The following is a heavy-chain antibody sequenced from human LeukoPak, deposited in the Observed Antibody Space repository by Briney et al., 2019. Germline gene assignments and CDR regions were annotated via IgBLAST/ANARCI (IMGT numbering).Heavy chain of an antibody. J-gene: IGHJ4*02. D-gene: IGHD3-16*01. CDR3: ARDGGAAHFDY. CDR1: GYTFTSYY. Sequence: ASVKVSCKASGYTFTSYYMHWVRQAPGQGLEWMGIINPSGGSTSYAQKFQGRVTMTRDTSTSTVYMELSSLRSEDMAVYYCARDGGAAHFDYWGQGTLVTVSS. V-gene: IGHV1-46*01. CDR2: INPSGGST.